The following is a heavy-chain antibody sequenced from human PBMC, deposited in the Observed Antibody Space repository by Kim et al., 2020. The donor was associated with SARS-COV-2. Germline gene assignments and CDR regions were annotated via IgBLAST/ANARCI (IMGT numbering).Heavy chain of an antibody. CDR3: ARDAGAYNWGPGPFDY. V-gene: IGHV1-46*01. Sequence: ASVKVSCKASGYTFTSYYMHWVRQAPGQGLEWMGIINPSGGSTSYAQKFQGRVTMTRDTSTSTVYMELSSLRSEDTAVYYCARDAGAYNWGPGPFDYWGQGTLVTVSS. J-gene: IGHJ4*02. CDR1: GYTFTSYY. CDR2: INPSGGST. D-gene: IGHD7-27*01.